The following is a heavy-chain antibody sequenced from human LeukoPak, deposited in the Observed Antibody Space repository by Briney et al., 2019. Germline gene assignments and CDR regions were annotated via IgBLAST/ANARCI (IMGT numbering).Heavy chain of an antibody. CDR1: GFTFSSYA. D-gene: IGHD1-7*01. Sequence: PGGSLRLSCAASGFTFSSYAMSWVRLTPVKGLEWVSVISGSGGSTYYADSVKGRFTISRDNSKNTLSLQMNSLRAEDTAVYYCAKEGKTRNWNYYQAKSVYWGQGTLVTVSS. J-gene: IGHJ4*02. CDR2: ISGSGGST. CDR3: AKEGKTRNWNYYQAKSVY. V-gene: IGHV3-23*01.